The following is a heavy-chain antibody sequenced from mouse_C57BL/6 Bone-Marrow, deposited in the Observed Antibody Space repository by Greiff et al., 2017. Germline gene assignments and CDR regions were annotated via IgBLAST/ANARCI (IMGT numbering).Heavy chain of an antibody. V-gene: IGHV14-4*01. CDR2: IDPENGDT. CDR1: GFNIKDDY. Sequence: VQLQQSGAELVRPGASVKLSCTASGFNIKDDYMHWVKQRPEQGLEWIGWIDPENGDTEYASKFQGKATITADTSSNTAYLQLSRLTHEDTAVYYCTSYGSSYAWYFDVWGTGTTVTVSS. D-gene: IGHD1-1*01. CDR3: TSYGSSYAWYFDV. J-gene: IGHJ1*03.